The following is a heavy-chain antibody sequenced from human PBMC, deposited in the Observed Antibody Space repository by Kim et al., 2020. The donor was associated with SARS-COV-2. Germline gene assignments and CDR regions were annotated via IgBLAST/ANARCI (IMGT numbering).Heavy chain of an antibody. CDR2: IWYDGSNK. CDR1: GFTFSSYG. Sequence: GGSLRLSCAASGFTFSSYGMHWVRQAPGKGLEWVAVIWYDGSNKYYADSVKGRFIISRDNSKNTLYLQMNSLRAEDTAVYYCARDGGSGYPRVYGMDVWGQGTTVTVSS. V-gene: IGHV3-33*01. CDR3: ARDGGSGYPRVYGMDV. J-gene: IGHJ6*02. D-gene: IGHD3-22*01.